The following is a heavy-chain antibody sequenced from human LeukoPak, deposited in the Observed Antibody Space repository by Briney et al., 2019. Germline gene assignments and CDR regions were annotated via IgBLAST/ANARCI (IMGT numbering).Heavy chain of an antibody. CDR1: GYTFTTYY. D-gene: IGHD4-23*01. V-gene: IGHV1-46*01. J-gene: IGHJ3*02. CDR2: INPSGGST. CDR3: ARPDYGGNRRYAFDI. Sequence: GASVKVSCKASGYTFTTYYMHWVRQAPGQGLEWMGIINPSGGSTNYAQKFQGRVTITADKSTSTAYMELSSLRSEDTAVYYCARPDYGGNRRYAFDIWGQGTMVTVSS.